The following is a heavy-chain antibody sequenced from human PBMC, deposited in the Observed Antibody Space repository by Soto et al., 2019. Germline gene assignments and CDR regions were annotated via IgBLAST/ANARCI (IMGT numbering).Heavy chain of an antibody. CDR1: GFTFSSYA. J-gene: IGHJ4*02. CDR3: ARGTSSLTRFDY. Sequence: GGSLRLSCAASGFTFSSYAMHWVRQAPGKGLEWVAVISYDGSNKYYADSVKGRFTISRDNSKNTLYLQMNSLRAEDTAVSYCARGTSSLTRFDYWGQGTPVTVSS. V-gene: IGHV3-30-3*01. CDR2: ISYDGSNK. D-gene: IGHD2-2*01.